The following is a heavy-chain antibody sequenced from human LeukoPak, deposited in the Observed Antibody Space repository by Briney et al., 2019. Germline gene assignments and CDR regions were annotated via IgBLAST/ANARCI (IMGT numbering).Heavy chain of an antibody. D-gene: IGHD6-19*01. V-gene: IGHV3-21*01. Sequence: GGSLRLSCAASGFTFSSYSMNWVRQAPGKGLEWVSSISSSSSYIYYADSVKGRFTIARDNAKNSLYLQMNSLRAEDTAVYYCARDLSGWYSYWGQGTLVTVSS. CDR1: GFTFSSYS. CDR2: ISSSSSYI. CDR3: ARDLSGWYSY. J-gene: IGHJ4*02.